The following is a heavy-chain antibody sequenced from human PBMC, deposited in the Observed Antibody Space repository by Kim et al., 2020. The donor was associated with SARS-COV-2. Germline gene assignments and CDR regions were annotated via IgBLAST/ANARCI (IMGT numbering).Heavy chain of an antibody. CDR1: GFNFKNAW. Sequence: GGSLRLSCAASGFNFKNAWMAWIRQAPGKGLEWVGRIKRRDEGETTDYAAAVIGRFNIARDDSRNMFYLQMSSLRPEDTGIYYCFLLGEGDYRWGQGT. D-gene: IGHD3-10*01. CDR2: IKRRDEGETT. CDR3: FLLGEGDYR. V-gene: IGHV3-15*01. J-gene: IGHJ5*02.